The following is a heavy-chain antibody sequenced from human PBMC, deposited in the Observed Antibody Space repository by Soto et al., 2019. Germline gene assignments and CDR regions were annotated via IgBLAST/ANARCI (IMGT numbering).Heavy chain of an antibody. CDR3: VQSRCGGDCLEIYSSHAYNGLDV. CDR2: ISYDGSNI. V-gene: IGHV3-30*03. D-gene: IGHD2-21*02. CDR1: RFTFRSYG. J-gene: IGHJ6*02. Sequence: GGSLRLSCAASRFTFRSYGMHWVRQAPGKGLEWVAVISYDGSNIYYADSVKGRFTISRDNSKDTLYLQMNSLRAEDTAVYYCVQSRCGGDCLEIYSSHAYNGLDVWGQGTTVTVSS.